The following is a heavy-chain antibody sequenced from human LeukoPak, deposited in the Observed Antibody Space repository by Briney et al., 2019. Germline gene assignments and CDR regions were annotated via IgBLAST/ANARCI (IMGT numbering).Heavy chain of an antibody. CDR3: ARDRSGIAAAGDDDY. D-gene: IGHD6-13*01. J-gene: IGHJ4*02. Sequence: ASVKVSCKASGYTFTGYCMHWVRQAPGQGLEWMGWINPNSGGTNYAQKFQGRVTMTRDTSISTAYMELSRLRSDDTAVYYCARDRSGIAAAGDDDYWGQGTLVTVSS. CDR2: INPNSGGT. CDR1: GYTFTGYC. V-gene: IGHV1-2*02.